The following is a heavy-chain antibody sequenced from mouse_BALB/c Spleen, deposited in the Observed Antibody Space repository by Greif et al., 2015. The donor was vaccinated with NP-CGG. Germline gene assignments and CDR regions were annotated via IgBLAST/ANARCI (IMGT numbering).Heavy chain of an antibody. V-gene: IGHV1-80*01. CDR2: IYPGDGDT. CDR1: GYAFSSYW. Sequence: QVHVKQSGAELVRPGSSVKISCKASGYAFSSYWMNWVKQRPGQGLEWIGQIYPGDGDTNYNGKFKGKATLTADKSSSTAYIQLSSLTSENSAVYFCARGYGYPFAYWGQGTLVTVSA. J-gene: IGHJ3*01. CDR3: ARGYGYPFAY. D-gene: IGHD1-2*01.